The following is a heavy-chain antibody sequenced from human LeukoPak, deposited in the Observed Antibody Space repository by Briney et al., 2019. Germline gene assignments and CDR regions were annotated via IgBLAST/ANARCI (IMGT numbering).Heavy chain of an antibody. D-gene: IGHD1-7*01. V-gene: IGHV3-53*01. CDR1: GFTVSSNY. CDR2: IYSGGNT. Sequence: GGSLRLPCAASGFTVSSNYMSWVRQAPGKGLEWVSVIYSGGNTYYADSVKGRFTVSRDNSKNTLYLQMSSLRAEDTAVYYCATSEWELHSDYWGQGTLVTVSS. CDR3: ATSEWELHSDY. J-gene: IGHJ4*02.